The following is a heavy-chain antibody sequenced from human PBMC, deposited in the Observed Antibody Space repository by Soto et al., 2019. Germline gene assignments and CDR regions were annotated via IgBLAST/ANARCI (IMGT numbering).Heavy chain of an antibody. J-gene: IGHJ4*02. CDR3: ARRVSGHFDS. D-gene: IGHD1-1*01. Sequence: QVQLVESGGGLVKPGGSLRLSCAASGFTFSDYYMSWIRQAPGKGPEWISYISGSSRHTNYADSVKGRFTTSRDNANNSQYLQMNSLRVEDTAVYYCARRVSGHFDSWGQGTLVTVSS. CDR1: GFTFSDYY. V-gene: IGHV3-11*05. CDR2: ISGSSRHT.